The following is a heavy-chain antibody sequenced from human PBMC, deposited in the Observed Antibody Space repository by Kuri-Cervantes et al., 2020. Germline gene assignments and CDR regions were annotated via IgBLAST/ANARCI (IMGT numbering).Heavy chain of an antibody. Sequence: GESLKISCAASGFTFSNAWMSWVRQAPGKGLEWVGRIKSKTGGGTTDYAAPVKGRFTISRDDSKNTLYLQMNSLKTEDTAVYYCTTPGEQLEHYYYYGTDVWGQGTTITVSS. V-gene: IGHV3-15*01. CDR1: GFTFSNAW. CDR3: TTPGEQLEHYYYYGTDV. J-gene: IGHJ6*02. D-gene: IGHD1-1*01. CDR2: IKSKTGGGTT.